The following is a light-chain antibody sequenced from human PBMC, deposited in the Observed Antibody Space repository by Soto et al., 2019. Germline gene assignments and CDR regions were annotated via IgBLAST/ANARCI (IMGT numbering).Light chain of an antibody. CDR1: QSISSW. Sequence: DIQMTQSPSTRSSSLGDVVTITSRSMQSISSWLAWYQQKPGKAPKLLIYKASSLESGVPSRFSGSGSGTEFPLTLSSLQPDDFETYYCQQYNSHSSTFGQGTKLDI. V-gene: IGKV1-5*03. CDR2: KAS. CDR3: QQYNSHSST. J-gene: IGKJ1*01.